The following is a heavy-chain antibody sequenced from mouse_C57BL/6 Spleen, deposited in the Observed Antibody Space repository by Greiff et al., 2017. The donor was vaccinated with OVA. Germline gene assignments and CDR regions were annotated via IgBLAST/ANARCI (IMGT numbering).Heavy chain of an antibody. J-gene: IGHJ4*01. CDR3: TRVRTELGRNYAMDY. V-gene: IGHV5-9-1*02. Sequence: EVKLVESGEGLVKPGGSLKLSCAASGFTFSSYAMSWVRQTPEQRLEWVAYISSGGDYIYYADTVKGRFTISRDNARNTLYLQMSSLKSEDTAMYYCTRVRTELGRNYAMDYWGQGTSVTVSS. CDR2: ISSGGDYI. CDR1: GFTFSSYA. D-gene: IGHD4-1*01.